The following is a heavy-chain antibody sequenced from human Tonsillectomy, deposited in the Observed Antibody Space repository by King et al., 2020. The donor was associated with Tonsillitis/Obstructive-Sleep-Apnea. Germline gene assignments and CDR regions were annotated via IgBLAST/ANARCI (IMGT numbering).Heavy chain of an antibody. V-gene: IGHV3-15*01. CDR3: TRDGGYCSSTSCYYYYMDV. Sequence: VQLVESGGGLVKPGGSLRLSCAASGFTFSNAWMSWVRQAPGKGLEWLGRIKSKTTGGTTHYAAPVQDRFTIARDDAKNTLYLQMNSLKTEDTAVYYCTRDGGYCSSTSCYYYYMDVWGKGTTVTVSS. CDR1: GFTFSNAW. J-gene: IGHJ6*03. D-gene: IGHD2-2*01. CDR2: IKSKTTGGTT.